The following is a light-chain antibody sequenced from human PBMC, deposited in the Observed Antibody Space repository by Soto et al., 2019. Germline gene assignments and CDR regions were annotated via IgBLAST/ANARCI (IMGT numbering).Light chain of an antibody. V-gene: IGKV3-15*01. Sequence: EIVMTQSPATLSASPGERATLSCRASQSVSSNLAWYQQKPGQAPRLLIYGASTRATGIPARFSVSGSVTEFTLTISSLQSEDFAVYYGQQYNNWPTFGQGTRLEIK. CDR2: GAS. J-gene: IGKJ5*01. CDR1: QSVSSN. CDR3: QQYNNWPT.